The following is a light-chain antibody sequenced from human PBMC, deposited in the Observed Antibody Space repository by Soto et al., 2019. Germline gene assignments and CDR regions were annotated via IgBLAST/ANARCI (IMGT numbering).Light chain of an antibody. J-gene: IGLJ1*01. Sequence: SVLTQPPSASWTPGQRIIISCSGSTSNIESHSVNWFQQVPGTAPRLLIITNNQRPSGVPDRFSGSKSGASASLAISGLQSEDEANYYCATWDDSRKGVFGTGTK. CDR1: TSNIESHS. CDR3: ATWDDSRKGV. CDR2: TNN. V-gene: IGLV1-44*01.